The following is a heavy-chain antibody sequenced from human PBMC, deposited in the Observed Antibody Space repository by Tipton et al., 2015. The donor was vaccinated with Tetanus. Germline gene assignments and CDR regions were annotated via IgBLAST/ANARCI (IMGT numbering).Heavy chain of an antibody. Sequence: GLVKPSQTLSLTCSVSGGSISGSNYFWNWIRQQPGKGPEWIGYIFYSGSTHYNPSLKGRVTMSVDTSKNQFSLTLSSVTAADTAVYYCARHSSLKALNYWGQGTLVTASS. CDR2: IFYSGST. D-gene: IGHD3-9*01. V-gene: IGHV4-31*03. J-gene: IGHJ4*02. CDR3: ARHSSLKALNY. CDR1: GGSISGSNYF.